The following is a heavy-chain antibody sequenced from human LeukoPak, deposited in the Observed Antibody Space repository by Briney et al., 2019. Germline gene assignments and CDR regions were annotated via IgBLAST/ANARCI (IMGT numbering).Heavy chain of an antibody. CDR1: GFTFSTYW. V-gene: IGHV3-7*01. J-gene: IGHJ4*02. Sequence: PGGSLRLSCAVSGFTFSTYWMSWVRQAPGKGLEWVANIKQDGSDKSYVDSVKGRFTISKDNAKNSLYLQMNSLRTEDTAVYYCTRRFDYWGQGTLVTVSS. CDR3: TRRFDY. CDR2: IKQDGSDK.